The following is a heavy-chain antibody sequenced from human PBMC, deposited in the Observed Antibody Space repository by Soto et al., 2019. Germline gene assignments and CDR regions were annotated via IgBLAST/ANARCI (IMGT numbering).Heavy chain of an antibody. V-gene: IGHV1-69*06. CDR3: ARDRGSGYYFDAFDI. CDR1: GGTFSSYA. Sequence: GASVKVSCKASGGTFSSYAISWVRQAPGQGLEWMGGIIPIFGTANYAQKFQGRVTITADKSTSTAYMELSSLRSEDTAVYYCARDRGSGYYFDAFDIWGQGTMVTVSS. D-gene: IGHD3-22*01. CDR2: IIPIFGTA. J-gene: IGHJ3*02.